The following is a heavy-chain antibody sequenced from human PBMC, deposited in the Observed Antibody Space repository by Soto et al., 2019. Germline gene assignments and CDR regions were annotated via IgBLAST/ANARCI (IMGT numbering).Heavy chain of an antibody. J-gene: IGHJ4*02. D-gene: IGHD2-15*01. Sequence: EVQLVESGGGLVQPGRSLRLSCAASGFTFDDYAMHWVRQAPGKGLEWVSGISWNSGSIGYADSVKGRFTISRDNAKNSLYLQMNSLRAEDTALYYCAKDTEAVVAATFDHWGQGTLVTVSS. CDR1: GFTFDDYA. CDR2: ISWNSGSI. CDR3: AKDTEAVVAATFDH. V-gene: IGHV3-9*01.